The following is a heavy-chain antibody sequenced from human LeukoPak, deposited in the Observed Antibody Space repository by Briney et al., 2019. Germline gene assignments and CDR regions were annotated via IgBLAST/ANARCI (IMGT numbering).Heavy chain of an antibody. CDR2: IYDSGT. D-gene: IGHD3-10*01. V-gene: IGHV4-4*07. CDR3: AREVIIRGVTHFDY. J-gene: IGHJ4*02. CDR1: GGSISTYF. Sequence: SETLSLTCTVSGGSISTYFWSWIRQPAGKGLEWIGRIYDSGTNYNPSLKSRVTMSADTSKNQFSLKLSSVTAADTAVYFCAREVIIRGVTHFDYWGQGALVTVPS.